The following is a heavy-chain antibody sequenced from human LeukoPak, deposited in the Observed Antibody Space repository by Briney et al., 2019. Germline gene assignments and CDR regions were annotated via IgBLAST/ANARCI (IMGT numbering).Heavy chain of an antibody. CDR2: IYYSGGT. V-gene: IGHV4-59*01. D-gene: IGHD1-26*01. CDR1: GGSISSYY. J-gene: IGHJ4*02. CDR3: AREKVNPYSGSYWRVFDY. Sequence: SETLSLTCTVSGGSISSYYWSWIRQPPGKGLEWIGYIYYSGGTNYNPSLKSRVTISVDTSKNQFSLKLSSVTAAATAVYYCAREKVNPYSGSYWRVFDYWGQGTLVTVSS.